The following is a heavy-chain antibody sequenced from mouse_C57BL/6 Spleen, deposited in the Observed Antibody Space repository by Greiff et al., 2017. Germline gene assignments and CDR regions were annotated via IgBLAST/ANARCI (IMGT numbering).Heavy chain of an antibody. CDR3: ASIYYDYDPYCYAMDY. CDR2: IWSGGGT. CDR1: GFSLTSYG. V-gene: IGHV2-2*01. Sequence: QVQLMQSGPGLVQPSQSLSITCTVSGFSLTSYGVYWVRQSPGKGLEWLGVIWSGGGTDYNAAFISRLCICKDNAKCHVFFKMNRLQADDTAIYYCASIYYDYDPYCYAMDYWGQGTSVTVSS. J-gene: IGHJ4*01. D-gene: IGHD2-4*01.